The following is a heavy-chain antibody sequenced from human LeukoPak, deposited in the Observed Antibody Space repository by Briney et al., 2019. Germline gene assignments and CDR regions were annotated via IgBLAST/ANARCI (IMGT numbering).Heavy chain of an antibody. J-gene: IGHJ5*02. CDR2: INPTGGST. CDR1: GYIFTSYY. V-gene: IGHV1-46*01. D-gene: IGHD1-26*01. CDR3: AGDNSVGDNAWWFDP. Sequence: ASVKVSCKASGYIFTSYYMHWVRQAPGQGLEWMGLINPTGGSTGYAQKFQGRVTMTRDMSTSTDYMELSSLRSEDTAIYYCAGDNSVGDNAWWFDPWGQGTLVTVSS.